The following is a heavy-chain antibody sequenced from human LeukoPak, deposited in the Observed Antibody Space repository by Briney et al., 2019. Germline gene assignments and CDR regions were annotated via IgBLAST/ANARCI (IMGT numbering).Heavy chain of an antibody. CDR1: GGTFSSYA. CDR3: ALLATTRYYDYYMDV. V-gene: IGHV1-69*05. CDR2: IIPIFGTA. J-gene: IGHJ6*03. Sequence: RASVKVSCKASGGTFSSYAISWVRQAPGQGLEWMGGIIPIFGTANYAQKFQGRVTITTDESTSTAYMELNSLRSEDTAVYYCALLATTRYYDYYMDVWGKGTTVTVSS. D-gene: IGHD1-26*01.